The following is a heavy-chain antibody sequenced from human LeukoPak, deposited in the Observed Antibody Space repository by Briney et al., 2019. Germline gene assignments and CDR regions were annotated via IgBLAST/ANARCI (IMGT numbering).Heavy chain of an antibody. CDR3: AKTVVRGVIKYYFDY. Sequence: AWVSXXXGSGGGTYYADSVKGRFTISRDNSKNTLYLQMNSLRAEDTAVYYCAKTVVRGVIKYYFDYRGQGTLVTVSS. D-gene: IGHD3-10*01. V-gene: IGHV3-23*01. J-gene: IGHJ4*02. CDR2: XXGSGGGT.